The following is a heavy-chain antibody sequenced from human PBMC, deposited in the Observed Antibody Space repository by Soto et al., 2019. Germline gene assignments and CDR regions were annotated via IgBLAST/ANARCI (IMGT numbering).Heavy chain of an antibody. CDR3: ARAIIWFGDKYYYYYYGMDV. CDR1: GFTFSNYS. Sequence: GGSLRLSCAASGFTFSNYSMHWVRQAPGKGLEWVAVISYDGSNKYYADSVKGRFTISRDNSKNTLYLQMNSLRAEDTAVYYCARAIIWFGDKYYYYYYGMDVWGQGTTVTVSS. J-gene: IGHJ6*02. CDR2: ISYDGSNK. V-gene: IGHV3-30*03. D-gene: IGHD3-10*01.